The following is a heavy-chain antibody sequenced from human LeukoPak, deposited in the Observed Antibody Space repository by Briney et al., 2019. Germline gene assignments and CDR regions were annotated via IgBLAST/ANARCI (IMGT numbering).Heavy chain of an antibody. CDR1: GGSISSGTYY. CDR3: ARDKYYYDSSRGGFDY. CDR2: IYTNGRT. J-gene: IGHJ4*02. Sequence: SETLSLTCTVSGGSISSGTYYWSWIRQPAGKGLEWIGRIYTNGRTNYNPSLKSRVTISVDTSKNQFSLKLSSVTAADTAVYYCARDKYYYDSSRGGFDYWGQGTLVTVSS. D-gene: IGHD3-22*01. V-gene: IGHV4-61*02.